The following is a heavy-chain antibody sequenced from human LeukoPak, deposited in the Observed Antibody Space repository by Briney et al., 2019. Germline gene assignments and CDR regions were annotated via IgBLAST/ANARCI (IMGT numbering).Heavy chain of an antibody. D-gene: IGHD2-2*02. J-gene: IGHJ4*02. V-gene: IGHV3-23*01. CDR2: ISGSGGST. Sequence: GGSLRLFCAASGFTFSSYAMSWVRQAPGKGLEWVSAISGSGGSTYYADSVKGRFTISRDNSKNTLYLQMNSLRAEDTAVYYCAKGGCSSTSCYRPNDYWGQGTLVTVSS. CDR1: GFTFSSYA. CDR3: AKGGCSSTSCYRPNDY.